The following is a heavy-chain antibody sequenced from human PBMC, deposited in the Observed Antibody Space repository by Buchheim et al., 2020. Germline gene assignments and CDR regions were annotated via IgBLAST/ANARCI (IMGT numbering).Heavy chain of an antibody. D-gene: IGHD3-22*01. Sequence: QVQLVESGGGVVQPGRSLRLSCAASGFTFSSYGMQWVRQAPGKGLEWVAVISYSGRTKYYADSVKGRFTISRDNSQNALYLQMSSLRAEDTAVYYCVKEDHSTGYGAYFEDWGQGTL. J-gene: IGHJ4*02. V-gene: IGHV3-30*18. CDR3: VKEDHSTGYGAYFED. CDR1: GFTFSSYG. CDR2: ISYSGRTK.